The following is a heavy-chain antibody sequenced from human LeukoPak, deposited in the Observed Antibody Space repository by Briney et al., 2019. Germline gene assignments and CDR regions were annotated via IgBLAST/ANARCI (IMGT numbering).Heavy chain of an antibody. Sequence: HPGGSLRLSCAASGFTFSSYGMSWVRQAPGKGLEWVSAISGSGGSTYYADSVKGRFTISRDNAKNSPYLQMESLRAEDTAVYYCARRGWVVYSPPRNDYMDVWGKGTTVTVSS. CDR2: ISGSGGST. CDR3: ARRGWVVYSPPRNDYMDV. J-gene: IGHJ6*03. D-gene: IGHD2-8*02. CDR1: GFTFSSYG. V-gene: IGHV3-23*01.